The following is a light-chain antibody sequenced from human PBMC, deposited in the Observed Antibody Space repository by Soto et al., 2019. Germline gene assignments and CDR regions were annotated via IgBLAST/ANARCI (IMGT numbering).Light chain of an antibody. CDR1: SSDVGGYNY. V-gene: IGLV2-14*01. J-gene: IGLJ3*02. CDR2: DVS. Sequence: QSALTQPASVSGSPGQSITISCTGTSSDVGGYNYVSWYQQHPGKAPKLMIYDVSNRPSGVSNRFSGSKSGNTASLTISGLQAEDEADYYCSSYTSSRVFGGGTQLTGL. CDR3: SSYTSSRV.